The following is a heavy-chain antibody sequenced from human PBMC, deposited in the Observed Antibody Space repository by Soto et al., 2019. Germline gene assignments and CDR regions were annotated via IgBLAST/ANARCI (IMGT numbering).Heavy chain of an antibody. CDR1: GFTFSGFD. CDR3: ARGQEVGAHFFDS. V-gene: IGHV3-13*01. J-gene: IGHJ4*02. CDR2: IGTAGDT. D-gene: IGHD2-15*01. Sequence: GGSLRLSCEASGFTFSGFDMHWVRQPTGKGLEWVSTIGTAGDTYYAVSVKGRFTISRDNAKNSLSLQMNSLRAGDTAVYFCARGQEVGAHFFDSWGQGTLVTV.